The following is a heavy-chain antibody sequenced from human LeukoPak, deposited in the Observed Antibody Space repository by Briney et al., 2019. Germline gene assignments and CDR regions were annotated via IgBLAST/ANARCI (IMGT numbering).Heavy chain of an antibody. V-gene: IGHV3-66*01. Sequence: GGSLRLSCAASGFTVGSNTMGWVRQAPGKGLEGVSIIYSGGSISYADSVKGRVTISRDNSKNTLYLQMNSLRTEDTAVYYCARGGSYFDISGYYFYWGQGTLVTVSS. J-gene: IGHJ4*02. CDR3: ARGGSYFDISGYYFY. CDR1: GFTVGSNT. D-gene: IGHD3-22*01. CDR2: IYSGGSI.